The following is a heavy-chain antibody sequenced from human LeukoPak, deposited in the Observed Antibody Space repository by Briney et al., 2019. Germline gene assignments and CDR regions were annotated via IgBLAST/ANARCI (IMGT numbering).Heavy chain of an antibody. CDR2: IWYDGSNE. D-gene: IGHD1-1*01. CDR3: ARDRGTNGDYHRGYFDY. Sequence: GGSLRLSCAASGFSFSTYGMHWVRQAPGKGLEWVALIWYDGSNEYYADSVKGRFTISRDNSKNTLYLQMDSLRAQDTAVYYCARDRGTNGDYHRGYFDYWGQGTLVTVSS. J-gene: IGHJ4*02. V-gene: IGHV3-33*01. CDR1: GFSFSTYG.